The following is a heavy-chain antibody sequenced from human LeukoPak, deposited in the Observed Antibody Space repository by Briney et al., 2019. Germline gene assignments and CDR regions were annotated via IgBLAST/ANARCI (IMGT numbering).Heavy chain of an antibody. V-gene: IGHV3-21*01. Sequence: GGSLRLSCAASGFTFSSYSMNWVHQAPGKGLEWVSSISSSSSYIYYADSVKGRFTISRDNAKNSLYLQMNSLRAEDTAVYYCARGDTAMVSPVDYWGQGTLVTVSS. D-gene: IGHD5-18*01. CDR1: GFTFSSYS. CDR2: ISSSSSYI. CDR3: ARGDTAMVSPVDY. J-gene: IGHJ4*02.